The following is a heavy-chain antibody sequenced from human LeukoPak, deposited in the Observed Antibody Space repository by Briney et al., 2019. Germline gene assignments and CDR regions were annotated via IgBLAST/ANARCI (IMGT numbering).Heavy chain of an antibody. CDR3: ARVAPWYGMDV. V-gene: IGHV4-59*01. Sequence: PSETLSLTCTVPGGSISSYYWSWIRQPPGKGLEWIGYIYYSGSTNYNPSLKSRVTISVDTSKNQFSLKLSSVTAADTAVYYCARVAPWYGMDVWGQGTTVTVSS. CDR2: IYYSGST. J-gene: IGHJ6*02. CDR1: GGSISSYY.